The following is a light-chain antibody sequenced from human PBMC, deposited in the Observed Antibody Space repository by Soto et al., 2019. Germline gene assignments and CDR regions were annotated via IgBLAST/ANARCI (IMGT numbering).Light chain of an antibody. CDR2: EVS. CDR3: TSYTGDDFTFV. V-gene: IGLV2-8*01. Sequence: QPVLTQPPSASGSLGQSVTISCTGTSSDIGTYDYVSWYQQHPGRAPKLIIFEVSKRPSGVPDRFSGSKSGNTASLIVSGLQPDDEAEYHCTSYTGDDFTFVFGTGTQLTVL. CDR1: SSDIGTYDY. J-gene: IGLJ1*01.